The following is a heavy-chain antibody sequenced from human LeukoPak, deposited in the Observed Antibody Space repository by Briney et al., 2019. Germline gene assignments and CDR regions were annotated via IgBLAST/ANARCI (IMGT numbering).Heavy chain of an antibody. CDR3: ARGGVVTGTEYALEY. CDR2: ISYDGTDE. CDR1: GFIFSYYA. Sequence: PGGSLRLSCTASGFIFSYYAMHWVRQAPGKGLEWVAIISYDGTDENFADSVEGRVTISRDNSMNTLYLQMNSLRHEDTAVYFCARGGVVTGTEYALEYWGQGTLVTVSS. J-gene: IGHJ4*02. D-gene: IGHD1-7*01. V-gene: IGHV3-30*01.